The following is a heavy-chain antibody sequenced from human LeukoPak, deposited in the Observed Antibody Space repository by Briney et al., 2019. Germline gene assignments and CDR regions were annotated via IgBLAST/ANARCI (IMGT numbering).Heavy chain of an antibody. D-gene: IGHD2-2*01. V-gene: IGHV3-21*01. J-gene: IGHJ4*02. CDR2: ISSSSSYI. CDR3: ARREVVVPAALDY. CDR1: GFTFSSYS. Sequence: PGGSLRLSCAASGFTFSSYSMNWVRQAPGKGLEWVSSISSSSSYIYYADSVKGRFTISRDNAKNSLYLQMNSLRAEDTAVYYCARREVVVPAALDYWGQGTLVTVSP.